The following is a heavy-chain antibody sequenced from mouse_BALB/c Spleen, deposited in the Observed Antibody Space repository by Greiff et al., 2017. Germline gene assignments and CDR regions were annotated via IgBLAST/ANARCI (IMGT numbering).Heavy chain of an antibody. Sequence: VKLVESGPGLVAPSQSLSITCTVSGFSLSRYSVHWVRQPPGKGLEWLGMIWGGGSTDYNSALKSRLSISKDNSKSQVFLKMNRLQTDDTAMYYCDRGPHYYGSKGFAYWGQGTLVTVSA. CDR2: IWGGGST. J-gene: IGHJ3*01. D-gene: IGHD1-1*01. V-gene: IGHV2-6-4*01. CDR3: DRGPHYYGSKGFAY. CDR1: GFSLSRYS.